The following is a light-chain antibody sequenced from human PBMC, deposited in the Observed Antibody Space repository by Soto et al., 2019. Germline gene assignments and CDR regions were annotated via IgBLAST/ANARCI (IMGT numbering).Light chain of an antibody. CDR3: SSYTSSSTLYYV. Sequence: QSALTQPASVSGSPGQSITISCTGTSIDVGGYNYVSWYQQHPGKAPKLMIYEVSNRPSGVSNRFSGSKSGNTASLTISGLQAEDEADYYCSSYTSSSTLYYVFGTGTKVTVL. V-gene: IGLV2-14*01. J-gene: IGLJ1*01. CDR1: SIDVGGYNY. CDR2: EVS.